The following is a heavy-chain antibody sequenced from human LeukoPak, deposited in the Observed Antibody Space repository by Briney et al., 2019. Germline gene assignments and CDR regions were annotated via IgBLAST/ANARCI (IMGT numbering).Heavy chain of an antibody. CDR2: ISYDGSNK. J-gene: IGHJ3*02. V-gene: IGHV3-30*03. CDR1: GFTFSSYG. CDR3: EEGDAFDI. Sequence: GGSLRLSCAASGFTFSSYGMHWVRQAPGKGLEWVAVISYDGSNKYYADSVKGRFTISRDNSKNTLYLQMNSLRAEDTAVYYCEEGDAFDIWGQGTMVTVSS.